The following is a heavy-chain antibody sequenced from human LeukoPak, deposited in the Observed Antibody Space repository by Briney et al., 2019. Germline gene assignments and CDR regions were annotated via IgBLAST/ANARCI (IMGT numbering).Heavy chain of an antibody. CDR3: ASEQWLVRGPVY. D-gene: IGHD6-19*01. CDR1: GGTFSSYA. Sequence: AASVKVSCKASGGTFSSYAISWVRQAPGQGLECMGGIIPIFGTANYAQKFQGRVTITTGESTSTAYMELSSLRSEDTAVYYCASEQWLVRGPVYWGQGTLVTVSS. J-gene: IGHJ4*02. CDR2: IIPIFGTA. V-gene: IGHV1-69*05.